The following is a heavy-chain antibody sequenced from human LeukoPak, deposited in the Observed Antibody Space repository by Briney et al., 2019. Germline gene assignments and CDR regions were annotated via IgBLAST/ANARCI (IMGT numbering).Heavy chain of an antibody. CDR3: AARSARAAAGRNYFDY. V-gene: IGHV1-58*02. CDR2: IVVVRGNT. Sequence: GASVTVSFKASGFTFTSSAMQWVRQARGQRLEWIGWIVVVRGNTNYAQKFQERVTITRVMSTSTAYMELSSLRSEDTAVYYCAARSARAAAGRNYFDYWGQGTLVTVSS. J-gene: IGHJ4*02. D-gene: IGHD6-13*01. CDR1: GFTFTSSA.